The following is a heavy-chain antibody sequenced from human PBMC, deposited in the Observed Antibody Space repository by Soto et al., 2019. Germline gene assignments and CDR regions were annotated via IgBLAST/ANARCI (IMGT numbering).Heavy chain of an antibody. CDR2: ISVSGTMR. CDR3: ATAGLTGTV. J-gene: IGHJ6*02. D-gene: IGHD3-9*01. CDR1: GFTFSSYE. Sequence: PGGSLRLSCAPSGFTFSSYEMNWVRQAPGKGLEWVSYISVSGTMRFYADAVKGRFTIPRDNTKKILYLQMNSLRAEDTALYYCATAGLTGTVWGQGTTVTVSS. V-gene: IGHV3-48*03.